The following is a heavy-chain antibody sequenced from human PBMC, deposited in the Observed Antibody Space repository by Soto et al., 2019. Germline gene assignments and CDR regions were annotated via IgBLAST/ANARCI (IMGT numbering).Heavy chain of an antibody. J-gene: IGHJ4*02. D-gene: IGHD6-13*01. CDR2: INWNSDTI. V-gene: IGHV3-9*01. CDR1: GFTFDDYA. CDR3: AKGSSSWYEVPLDY. Sequence: EVQLVESGGGLVQPGRSLRLSCTASGFTFDDYAMHWVRQAPGKCLEWVSGINWNSDTIGYADSVKGRFTISRDTAKKSLFLQMNSLRTEDTALYYCAKGSSSWYEVPLDYWGQGTLVTVSS.